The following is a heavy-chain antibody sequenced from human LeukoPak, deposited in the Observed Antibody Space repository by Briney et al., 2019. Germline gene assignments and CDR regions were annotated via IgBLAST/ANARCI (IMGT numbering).Heavy chain of an antibody. Sequence: SETLSLTCTVSGGPIDRHYWSWIRQPPGKGLEWIGCVFYTGSTNYNPSLKSRVTMSLDTSRDQFSLRLTSVTAADTAIYYCASRPAGSTWYGVFDYWSQGTLVTVSS. CDR1: GGPIDRHY. V-gene: IGHV4-59*11. D-gene: IGHD6-13*01. CDR3: ASRPAGSTWYGVFDY. CDR2: VFYTGST. J-gene: IGHJ4*02.